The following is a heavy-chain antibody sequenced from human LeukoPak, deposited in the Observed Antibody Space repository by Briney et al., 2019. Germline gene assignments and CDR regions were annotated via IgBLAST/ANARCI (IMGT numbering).Heavy chain of an antibody. J-gene: IGHJ4*02. D-gene: IGHD5-18*01. Sequence: GGSLRLSCAASGFTFSSDAMSWVRQAPGKGLEWVSAISGSGVSTYYADSVKGRFTISRDNSKNTLYLQMNSLRAEDTAVYYCAKGQSGYTYGYFHWGQGTLVAVSS. CDR1: GFTFSSDA. V-gene: IGHV3-23*01. CDR3: AKGQSGYTYGYFH. CDR2: ISGSGVST.